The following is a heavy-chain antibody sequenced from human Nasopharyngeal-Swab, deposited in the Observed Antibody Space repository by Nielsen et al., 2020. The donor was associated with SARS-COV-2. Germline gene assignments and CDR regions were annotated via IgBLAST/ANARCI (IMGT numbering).Heavy chain of an antibody. CDR3: TRTDYGSGSELDY. J-gene: IGHJ4*02. V-gene: IGHV3-49*04. D-gene: IGHD3-10*01. CDR1: GFTFGDNA. CDR2: IRSKAYGGTT. Sequence: GGSLRLSCTASGFTFGDNAMSWVRQAPGKGLEWVGFIRSKAYGGTTEYAASVKGRFTISRDDSKSIAYLQMNSLKTEDTAVYYCTRTDYGSGSELDYWGQGTLVTVSS.